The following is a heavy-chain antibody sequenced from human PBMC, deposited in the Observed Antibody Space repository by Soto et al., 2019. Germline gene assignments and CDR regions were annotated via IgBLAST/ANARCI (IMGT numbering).Heavy chain of an antibody. CDR2: INAGNGNT. J-gene: IGHJ6*02. D-gene: IGHD3-3*01. CDR3: ASGVPNYDFWSGYYTNGYYCYGMDV. Sequence: QVQLVQSGAEVKKPGASVKVSCKASGYTFTSYAMHWVRQAPGQRLEWMGWINAGNGNTKYSQKFQGRVTITRDTSASTAYMELSSLRSEDTAVYYCASGVPNYDFWSGYYTNGYYCYGMDVWGQGTTVTVSS. V-gene: IGHV1-3*01. CDR1: GYTFTSYA.